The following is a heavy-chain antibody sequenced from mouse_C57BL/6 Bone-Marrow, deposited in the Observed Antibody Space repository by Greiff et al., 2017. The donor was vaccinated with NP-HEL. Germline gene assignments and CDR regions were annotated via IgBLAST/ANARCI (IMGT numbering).Heavy chain of an antibody. CDR2: ISSGGDYI. D-gene: IGHD1-1*01. CDR3: TREATTVVADY. Sequence: EVHLVESGEGLVKPGGSLKLSCAASGFTFSSYAMSWVRQTPEKRLEWVAYISSGGDYIYYADTVKGRFTISRDNARNTLYLQMSSLKSEDTAMYYCTREATTVVADYWGQGTTLTVSS. J-gene: IGHJ2*01. V-gene: IGHV5-9-1*02. CDR1: GFTFSSYA.